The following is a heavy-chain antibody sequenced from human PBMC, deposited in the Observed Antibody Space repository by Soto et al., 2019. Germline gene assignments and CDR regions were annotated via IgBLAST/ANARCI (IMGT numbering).Heavy chain of an antibody. CDR1: GGSVNNNDYY. CDR3: ARSIDP. CDR2: MHYSGST. V-gene: IGHV4-30-4*01. Sequence: SETLSLTCTVSGGSVNNNDYYWSWIRQPPGKGLEWIGNMHYSGSTGYNPSLRSRVSMSVDTSKNQFSLKLSSVTAADTAVYYCARSIDPWGQGTLVTVSS. J-gene: IGHJ5*02.